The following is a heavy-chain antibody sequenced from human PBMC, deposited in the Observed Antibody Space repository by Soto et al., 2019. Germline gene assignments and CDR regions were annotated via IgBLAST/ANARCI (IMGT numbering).Heavy chain of an antibody. D-gene: IGHD2-2*02. J-gene: IGHJ6*02. Sequence: PSATRSLTCTVSGGSVSSDTHYWSWIRQPPGKRLEWIGLIYSSGSTNYNPSLKSRVTMSVDTSKNQFSLKLRSVIVADTAVYHCARFVRSCSGTTCYTRADVWGQGTTVTVSS. V-gene: IGHV4-61*01. CDR2: IYSSGST. CDR3: ARFVRSCSGTTCYTRADV. CDR1: GGSVSSDTHY.